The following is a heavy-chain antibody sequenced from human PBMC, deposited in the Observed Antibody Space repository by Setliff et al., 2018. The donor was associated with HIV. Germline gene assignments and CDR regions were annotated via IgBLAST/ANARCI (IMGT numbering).Heavy chain of an antibody. CDR1: GGSISTYH. D-gene: IGHD5-18*01. CDR2: IYKSGST. CDR3: ARLSDTVMASFDS. Sequence: SETLSLTCSVSGGSISTYHWSWIRQPPGKGLEWIGYIYKSGSTNYSPSLKSRVTISPGTSKNQFFLKLTSVTAADTAVYYCARLSDTVMASFDSWGQGILVTVSS. V-gene: IGHV4-59*08. J-gene: IGHJ4*02.